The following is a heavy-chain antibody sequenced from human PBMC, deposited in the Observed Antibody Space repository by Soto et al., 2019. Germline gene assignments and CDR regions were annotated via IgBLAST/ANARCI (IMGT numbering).Heavy chain of an antibody. V-gene: IGHV4-39*01. J-gene: IGHJ4*02. Sequence: QLQLQESGPGLVKPSETLSLTCTVSGVSITTTSYYWGWIRQPPGKGLEWIGTIYFSGSTFYNASLKRRLTISVDTSKNQFSLRLSSVTAADTAVYYCARHGSYWGQGTLVAVSS. CDR2: IYFSGST. CDR1: GVSITTTSYY. CDR3: ARHGSY.